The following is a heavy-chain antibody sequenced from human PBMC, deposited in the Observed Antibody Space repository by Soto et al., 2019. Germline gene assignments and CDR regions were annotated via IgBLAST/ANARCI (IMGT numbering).Heavy chain of an antibody. J-gene: IGHJ4*02. CDR2: ISADGRET. V-gene: IGHV3-7*01. Sequence: SGGPVRLSCAAPGLTFGDFWMNWVRQAPGKGLEWVAYISADGRETNHVDSVKGRFTISRDNAKNSVYLQMNSLSAEDTAVYYCARWPRLLHSWAQGTLVTVSS. D-gene: IGHD6-6*01. CDR3: ARWPRLLHS. CDR1: GLTFGDFW.